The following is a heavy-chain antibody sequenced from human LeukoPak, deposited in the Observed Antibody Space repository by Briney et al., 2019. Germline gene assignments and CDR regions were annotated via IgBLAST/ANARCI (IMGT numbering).Heavy chain of an antibody. J-gene: IGHJ5*02. CDR3: ARDRTGGWVAP. D-gene: IGHD3/OR15-3a*01. Sequence: GGSLRLSCAASGFTVSTTDMSWVRQAPGKGLEWVSIIYSGDNTYYADSVKGRFTISRDNSKNTLYLQMNSLRAEDTAVYYCARDRTGGWVAPWGQGTLVTVSS. V-gene: IGHV3-66*01. CDR1: GFTVSTTD. CDR2: IYSGDNT.